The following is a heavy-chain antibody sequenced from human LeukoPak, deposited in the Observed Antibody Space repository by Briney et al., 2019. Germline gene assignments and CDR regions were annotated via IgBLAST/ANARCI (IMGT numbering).Heavy chain of an antibody. CDR3: ARDKEDGSRWASFDY. D-gene: IGHD6-13*01. CDR1: GGTFSSYA. V-gene: IGHV1-69*13. Sequence: ASVKVSCKASGGTFSSYAISWVRQAPGQGLEWMGGIIPIFGTANYAQKFQGRVTITADESTSTAYMELSRLRSEDTAVYYCARDKEDGSRWASFDYWGQGTLVTVSS. J-gene: IGHJ4*02. CDR2: IIPIFGTA.